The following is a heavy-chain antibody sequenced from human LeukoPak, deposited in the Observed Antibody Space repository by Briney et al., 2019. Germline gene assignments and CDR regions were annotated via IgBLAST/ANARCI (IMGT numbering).Heavy chain of an antibody. D-gene: IGHD3-3*01. CDR1: GLTVSSTY. Sequence: GGSLRLSCTASGLTVSSTYMSWVPQTPGKGLECVSVIYSGGSTYYADSVKGRFTISRDNSKNTLYLQMNSLRAEDTAVYYCARDLLEWYFDYWGQGTLVTVSS. J-gene: IGHJ4*02. CDR2: IYSGGST. V-gene: IGHV3-66*01. CDR3: ARDLLEWYFDY.